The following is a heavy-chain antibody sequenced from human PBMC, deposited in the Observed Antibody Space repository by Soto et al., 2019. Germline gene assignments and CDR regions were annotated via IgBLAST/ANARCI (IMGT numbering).Heavy chain of an antibody. J-gene: IGHJ4*02. CDR1: CGSFSSGSYY. D-gene: IGHD3-22*01. V-gene: IGHV4-61*01. CDR2: IYYSGST. Sequence: SETLSLTCTVSCGSFSSGSYYWSWIRQPPGKGLEWIGYIYYSGSTNSNPSLKSRVTISVDTTNNQSSLKLSCVTAADTSAYYCARKNYQYDYDSSGFDYWGQGTLVTVPS. CDR3: ARKNYQYDYDSSGFDY.